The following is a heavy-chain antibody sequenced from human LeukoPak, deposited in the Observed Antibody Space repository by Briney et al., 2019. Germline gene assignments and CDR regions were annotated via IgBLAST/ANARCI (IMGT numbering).Heavy chain of an antibody. CDR1: GFTFSSYE. CDR2: ISSSGSTI. CDR3: ARKGLVESYFDY. Sequence: GGSLRLSCAASGFTFSSYEMNWVRQAPGKGLEWVSYISSSGSTIYYADSVKGRFTISRDNAKNSLYLQMNSLRAEDTAVYYCARKGLVESYFDYWGQGTLVAVSS. J-gene: IGHJ4*02. D-gene: IGHD6-19*01. V-gene: IGHV3-48*03.